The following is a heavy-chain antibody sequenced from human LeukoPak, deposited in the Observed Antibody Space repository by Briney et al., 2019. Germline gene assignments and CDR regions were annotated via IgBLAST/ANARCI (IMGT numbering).Heavy chain of an antibody. V-gene: IGHV3-7*03. J-gene: IGHJ4*02. CDR1: GFTFSSYW. CDR3: ARDLRGSGWYFDY. Sequence: GGSLRLSRAASGFTFSSYWMSWVRQAPGKGLEWVANIKQDGSENYYVDSVKGRFTISRDNAKKSLYLQMNSLRAEDTAVYYCARDLRGSGWYFDYWGQGTLVTVSS. CDR2: IKQDGSEN. D-gene: IGHD6-19*01.